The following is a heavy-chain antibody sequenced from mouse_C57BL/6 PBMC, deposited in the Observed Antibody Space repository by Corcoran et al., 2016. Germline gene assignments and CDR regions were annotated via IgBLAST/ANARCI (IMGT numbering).Heavy chain of an antibody. CDR3: ARWRAYYGSSYDAMDY. CDR1: GYTISTYG. D-gene: IGHD1-1*01. CDR2: INTYSGVP. J-gene: IGHJ4*01. V-gene: IGHV9-3*01. Sequence: QIQWVQSGPEMKKTGETVKISCKASGYTISTYGMSWVEQAPGKGLKWRGWINTYSGVPTYADDFKGRFAFSLETSASTAYLQINNLKNEDTATYFCARWRAYYGSSYDAMDYWGQGTSVTVSS.